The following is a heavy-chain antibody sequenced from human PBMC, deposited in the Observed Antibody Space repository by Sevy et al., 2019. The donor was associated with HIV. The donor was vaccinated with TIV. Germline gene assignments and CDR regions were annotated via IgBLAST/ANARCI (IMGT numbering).Heavy chain of an antibody. CDR2: ISRSGGST. V-gene: IGHV3-23*01. CDR1: RFTFSNYA. Sequence: GGSLRLSCAASRFTFSNYAMSWVRQAPGKGLEWVSSISRSGGSTCYADSVKGRFTISRDNSKNTRYLQMNRLRAEDTAVYYCAKVDVVVPVADYGMDVWGQGTTVTVSS. J-gene: IGHJ6*02. D-gene: IGHD2-2*01. CDR3: AKVDVVVPVADYGMDV.